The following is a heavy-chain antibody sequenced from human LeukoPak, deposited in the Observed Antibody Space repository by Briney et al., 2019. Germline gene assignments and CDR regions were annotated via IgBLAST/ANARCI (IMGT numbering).Heavy chain of an antibody. CDR3: ARTYCSGSSQLVA. CDR2: LISYNGNT. CDR1: GYTFTSFG. Sequence: GASVNVSCPASGYTFTSFGIRWVRPAPGQAIEWMGWLISYNGNTNYAQKLQGRVTITTDTSTSTAYMEQRSLRSDVMAVYYCARTYCSGSSQLVAWGQGTLVTVSS. V-gene: IGHV1-18*03. J-gene: IGHJ5*02. D-gene: IGHD3-10*01.